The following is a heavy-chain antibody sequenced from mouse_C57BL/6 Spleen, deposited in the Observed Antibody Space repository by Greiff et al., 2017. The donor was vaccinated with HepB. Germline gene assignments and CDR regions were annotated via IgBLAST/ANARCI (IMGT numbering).Heavy chain of an antibody. Sequence: VQVVESGPELVKPGASVKISCKASGYAFSSSWMNWVKQRPGKGLEWIGRIYPGDGDTNYNGKFKGKATLTADKSSSTAYMQLSSLTSEDSAVYFCARSGQYYFDYWGQSTTLTVSS. J-gene: IGHJ2*01. CDR2: IYPGDGDT. CDR1: GYAFSSSW. CDR3: ARSGQYYFDY. V-gene: IGHV1-82*01. D-gene: IGHD3-3*01.